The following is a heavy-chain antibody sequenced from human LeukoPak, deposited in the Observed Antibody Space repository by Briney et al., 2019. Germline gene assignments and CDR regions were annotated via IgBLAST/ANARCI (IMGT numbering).Heavy chain of an antibody. Sequence: GGSLRLSCAASGFTFSSYSMNWVRQAPGKGLEWVSSISSSSSYIYYADSVKGRFTISRDNAKNSLYLQMNSLRAEDTAVYYCAREGYDSSGSHRYYYYGMDVWGQGTTVTVSS. D-gene: IGHD3-22*01. CDR2: ISSSSSYI. V-gene: IGHV3-21*01. CDR1: GFTFSSYS. J-gene: IGHJ6*02. CDR3: AREGYDSSGSHRYYYYGMDV.